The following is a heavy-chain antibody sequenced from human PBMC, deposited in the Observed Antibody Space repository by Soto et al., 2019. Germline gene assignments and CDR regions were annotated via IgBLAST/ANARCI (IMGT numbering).Heavy chain of an antibody. V-gene: IGHV3-23*01. D-gene: IGHD6-6*01. CDR2: ISGSGGST. Sequence: GESLRLSCAASGFTFSSYAMSWVRQAPGKGLEWVSAISGSGGSTYYADSVKGRFTISRDNSKNTLYLQMNSLRAEDTAVYYCAKDDLADSYSSSWMWGQGTLVTVSS. CDR3: AKDDLADSYSSSWM. CDR1: GFTFSSYA. J-gene: IGHJ4*02.